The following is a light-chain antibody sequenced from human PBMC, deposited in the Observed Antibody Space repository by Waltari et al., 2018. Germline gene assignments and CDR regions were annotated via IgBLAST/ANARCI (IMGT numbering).Light chain of an antibody. J-gene: IGKJ4*01. CDR1: QSIDNY. CDR3: HQRSNWPLT. CDR2: DAS. V-gene: IGKV3-11*01. Sequence: DIVLTQSPATLSLSSGERATLSCRASQSIDNYLAWYQPKPGQVPRLLGYDASNRATGIPARFSGSRSGADFTLIISSLEPEDFAVYYCHQRSNWPLTFGGGTKVEIK.